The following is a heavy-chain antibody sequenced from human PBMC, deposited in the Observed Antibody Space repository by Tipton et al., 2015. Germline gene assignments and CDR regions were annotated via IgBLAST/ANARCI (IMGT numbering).Heavy chain of an antibody. CDR2: IHHGGST. CDR3: AREVWYNDSTGYDY. D-gene: IGHD3-22*01. CDR1: DGSFSDFY. Sequence: GLAKPSETLSLTCGVYDGSFSDFYWNWIRQPPGKGLEWIGEIHHGGSTNYNPSLKSRVTMSVDTSKNQFSLHLSSVTAADTAVYYCAREVWYNDSTGYDYWGQGTLVTVSS. J-gene: IGHJ4*02. V-gene: IGHV4-34*01.